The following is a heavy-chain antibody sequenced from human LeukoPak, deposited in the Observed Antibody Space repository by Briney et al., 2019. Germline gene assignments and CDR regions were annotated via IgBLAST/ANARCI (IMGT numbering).Heavy chain of an antibody. CDR1: GFTFSSYS. V-gene: IGHV3-21*01. CDR3: ARYSSSWYTPKNYFDY. D-gene: IGHD6-13*01. CDR2: ISSSSSYI. J-gene: IGHJ4*02. Sequence: PGGSLRLSCAASGFTFSSYSMNRVRQAPGKGLEWVSSISSSSSYIYYADSVKGRSTISRDNAKNSLYLQMNSLRAEDTAVYYCARYSSSWYTPKNYFDYWGQGTLVTVSS.